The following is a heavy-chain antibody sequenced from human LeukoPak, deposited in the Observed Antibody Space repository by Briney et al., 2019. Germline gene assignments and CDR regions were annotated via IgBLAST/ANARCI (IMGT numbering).Heavy chain of an antibody. D-gene: IGHD2-2*01. J-gene: IGHJ4*02. CDR1: GITFRKYW. Sequence: GGSLRLSCEVSGITFRKYWMTWVRQAPGEGLEWVASINEDGSTEWYVDSVKGRFIVSRDNAKNSLYLQVSSLRVDDTAIYYCTRDYANARDYWGQGILVTVSS. CDR2: INEDGSTE. CDR3: TRDYANARDY. V-gene: IGHV3-7*01.